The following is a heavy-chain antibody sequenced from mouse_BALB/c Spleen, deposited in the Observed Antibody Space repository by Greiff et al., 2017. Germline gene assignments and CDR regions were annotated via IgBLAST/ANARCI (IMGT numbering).Heavy chain of an antibody. J-gene: IGHJ2*01. CDR3: ARELEGLDY. V-gene: IGHV5-6*01. Sequence: EVQLQQSGGDLVKPGGSLKLSCAASGFTFSSYGMSWVRQTPDKRLEWVATISSGGSYTYYPDSVKGRFTISRDNAKNTLYLQMSSLKSEDTAMYYCARELEGLDYWGQVTTLTVSS. CDR1: GFTFSSYG. CDR2: ISSGGSYT.